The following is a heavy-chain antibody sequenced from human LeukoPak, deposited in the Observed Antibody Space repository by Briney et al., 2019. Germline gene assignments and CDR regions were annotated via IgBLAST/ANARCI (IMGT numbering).Heavy chain of an antibody. Sequence: ASVKVSCKASGYTFTSYAMNWVRQAPGQGLEWMGWINTNTGNPTYAQGFTGRFVFSLDTSVSTAYLQISSLKAEDTAVYYCARGYSSSWYSGTEHWGQGNLVTVSS. CDR2: INTNTGNP. CDR1: GYTFTSYA. V-gene: IGHV7-4-1*02. J-gene: IGHJ1*01. D-gene: IGHD6-13*01. CDR3: ARGYSSSWYSGTEH.